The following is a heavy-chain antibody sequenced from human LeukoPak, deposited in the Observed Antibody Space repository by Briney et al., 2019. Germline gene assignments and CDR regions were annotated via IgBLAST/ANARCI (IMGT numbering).Heavy chain of an antibody. V-gene: IGHV1-2*02. J-gene: IGHJ4*02. CDR1: GYTFTGYY. Sequence: ASVKVSCKASGYTFTGYYMHWVRQAPGQGLEWMGWINPNSGGTNYAQKFQGRVTMTRDTSISTAYMELSRLRSDDTAVYYCAREMLRYFDWSKQIDYWGQGTLVTVSS. D-gene: IGHD3-9*01. CDR2: INPNSGGT. CDR3: AREMLRYFDWSKQIDY.